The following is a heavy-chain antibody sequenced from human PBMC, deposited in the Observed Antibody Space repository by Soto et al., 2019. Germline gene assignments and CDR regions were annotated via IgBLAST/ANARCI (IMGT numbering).Heavy chain of an antibody. CDR3: ARAYYDRSCSTPIAFDI. Sequence: QVQLVQSGAEVKKPGSSVKVSCKASGGTFSSYAISWVRQAPGQGLEWMGGIIPMSGTTNYAQKFQGRITITADASTSTAYMVLSGLRSEDTAMYYCARAYYDRSCSTPIAFDIWGQGTMVTVSS. CDR2: IIPMSGTT. J-gene: IGHJ3*02. V-gene: IGHV1-69*01. D-gene: IGHD3-22*01. CDR1: GGTFSSYA.